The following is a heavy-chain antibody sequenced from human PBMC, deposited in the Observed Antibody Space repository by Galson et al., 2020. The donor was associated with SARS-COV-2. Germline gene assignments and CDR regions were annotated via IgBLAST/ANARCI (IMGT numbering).Heavy chain of an antibody. D-gene: IGHD5-12*01. Sequence: SETLSLTCTVSGGSISNYNWSWIRQSPGKGLEWIGYIYYSGHTNYNPSLKSRVTISVDASKSQFSLKLSSVTAADTAVYYCARGGGFDYNYYNCMDVWGKGTSVTVSS. CDR3: ARGGGFDYNYYNCMDV. V-gene: IGHV4-59*03. CDR1: GGSISNYN. J-gene: IGHJ6*03. CDR2: IYYSGHT.